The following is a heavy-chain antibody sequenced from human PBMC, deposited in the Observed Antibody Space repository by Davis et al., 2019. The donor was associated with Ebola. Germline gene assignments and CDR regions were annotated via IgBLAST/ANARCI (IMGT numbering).Heavy chain of an antibody. CDR1: AGTFSSYA. J-gene: IGHJ4*02. CDR2: IIPIFGTA. CDR3: AREAHRAFDY. V-gene: IGHV1-69*13. Sequence: SVMVSCKASAGTFSSYAISWVRQAPGQGLEWMGGIIPIFGTANYAQKFQGRVTITADESTSTAYMELSSLRSEDTAVYYCAREAHRAFDYWGQGTLVTVSS.